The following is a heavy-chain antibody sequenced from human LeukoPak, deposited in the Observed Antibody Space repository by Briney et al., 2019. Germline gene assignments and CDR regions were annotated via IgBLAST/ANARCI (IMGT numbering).Heavy chain of an antibody. J-gene: IGHJ4*02. CDR3: ARGILYLDY. CDR1: GFNVSSNY. Sequence: PGGSLRLSCGPSGFNVSSNYMTWVRQAPGKGVEWGSLIYGDGTTDYTDSVKGRFHISRHPSNHTLYLQMNSLRAEDTAVYYCARGILYLDYWGQGPLVTVSS. D-gene: IGHD3-3*02. CDR2: IYGDGTT. V-gene: IGHV3-53*04.